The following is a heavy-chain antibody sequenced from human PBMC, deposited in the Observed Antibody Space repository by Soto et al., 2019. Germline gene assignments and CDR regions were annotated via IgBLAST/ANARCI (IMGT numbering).Heavy chain of an antibody. J-gene: IGHJ5*02. Sequence: QITLKESGPTLVKPTQTLTLTCTFSGFSLSTSGVGVGWIRQPPGKALEWLALIYWNDDKRYSPSLKSRLTSTKDTSKNQVVLTMTNRDPVDTATYYWARAYYDSSCLRSGVCFDPWGQGTLVTVSS. D-gene: IGHD3-22*01. V-gene: IGHV2-5*01. CDR2: IYWNDDK. CDR1: GFSLSTSGVG. CDR3: ARAYYDSSCLRSGVCFDP.